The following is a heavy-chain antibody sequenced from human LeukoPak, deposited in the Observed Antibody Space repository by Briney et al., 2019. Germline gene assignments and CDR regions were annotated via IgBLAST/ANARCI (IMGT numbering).Heavy chain of an antibody. V-gene: IGHV4-59*01. Sequence: SETLSLTCTVSGGSISDYYWSWIRQPPGKGLEWIGYIYYTGSTSYNPSLKSRVIMSVDTSQNQFSLKLRSVIAADTAVYYCAREDSGYDYSPFYYWGQGILVTVSS. CDR1: GGSISDYY. J-gene: IGHJ4*02. D-gene: IGHD5-12*01. CDR2: IYYTGST. CDR3: AREDSGYDYSPFYY.